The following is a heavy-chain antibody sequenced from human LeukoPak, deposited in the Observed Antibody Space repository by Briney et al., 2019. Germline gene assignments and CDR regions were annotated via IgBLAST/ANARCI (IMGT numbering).Heavy chain of an antibody. J-gene: IGHJ4*02. V-gene: IGHV4-59*01. CDR1: GGSISSYY. CDR3: ARALSSYYDILTGYGPTYYFDY. CDR2: IYYSGST. Sequence: SETLSLTCTVSGGSISSYYWSWIRQPPGKGLEWIGYIYYSGSTNYNPSLKSRVTISVDTSKNQFSLKLSSVTAADTAVYYCARALSSYYDILTGYGPTYYFDYWGQGTLVTVSS. D-gene: IGHD3-9*01.